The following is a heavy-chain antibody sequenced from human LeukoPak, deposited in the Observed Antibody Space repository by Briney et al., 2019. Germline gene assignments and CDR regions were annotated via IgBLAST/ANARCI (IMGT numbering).Heavy chain of an antibody. J-gene: IGHJ4*02. CDR3: ARDLISVGATIRGYFEY. V-gene: IGHV3-23*01. Sequence: GGSLRLSCAASGFTFSNHSMSWVRQAPGKGLEWVGGISGSGVGTYYADFVKGRFTISRDNSKNTLYLQVNSLRAEDTAIYYCARDLISVGATIRGYFEYWGQGTLVTVSS. CDR1: GFTFSNHS. D-gene: IGHD1-26*01. CDR2: ISGSGVGT.